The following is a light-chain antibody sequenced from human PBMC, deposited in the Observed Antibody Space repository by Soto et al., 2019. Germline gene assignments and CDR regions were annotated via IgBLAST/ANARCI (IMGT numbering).Light chain of an antibody. CDR1: QSMSSW. CDR2: KAS. J-gene: IGKJ1*01. V-gene: IGKV1-5*03. CDR3: QQYNSYWT. Sequence: DIQMTQSPSTLSASVGYRVTITCRASQSMSSWLAWYQQKPGKAPKLLIYKASSLESGVPSRFSGSGSGTEFTLTISSLQPDDFATYYCQQYNSYWTFGQGTKVEIK.